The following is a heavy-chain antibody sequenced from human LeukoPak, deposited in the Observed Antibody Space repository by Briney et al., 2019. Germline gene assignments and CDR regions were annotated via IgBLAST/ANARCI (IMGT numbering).Heavy chain of an antibody. CDR2: IKQDGSEK. Sequence: GGSLRLSCAASGFTFSSYWMSWVRQAPGKGLEWVANIKQDGSEKYYVDSVKGRFTISRDNAKNSLYLQMNSLRAEDTAVYYCARDFSNHYYYDTSGLDYWGQGTLVTVSS. V-gene: IGHV3-7*01. J-gene: IGHJ4*02. CDR3: ARDFSNHYYYDTSGLDY. CDR1: GFTFSSYW. D-gene: IGHD3-22*01.